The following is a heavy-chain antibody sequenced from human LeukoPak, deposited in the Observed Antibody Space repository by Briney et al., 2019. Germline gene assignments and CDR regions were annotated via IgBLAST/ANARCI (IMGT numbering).Heavy chain of an antibody. D-gene: IGHD3-3*01. V-gene: IGHV5-51*01. J-gene: IGHJ4*02. CDR3: ARRPYDFWNLYYFDY. CDR2: IYPGDSDT. CDR1: GYSFTSYW. Sequence: KVSCKGSGYSFTSYWIGWVRQMPGKGPEWMGIIYPGDSDTRYSPSFQGQVTISADKSISTAYLQWSSLEASDTAMYYCARRPYDFWNLYYFDYWGQGTLVTVSS.